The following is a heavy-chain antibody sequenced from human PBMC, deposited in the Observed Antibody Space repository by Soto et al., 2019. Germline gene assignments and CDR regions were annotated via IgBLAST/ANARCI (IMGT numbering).Heavy chain of an antibody. CDR3: ERDSTMVRGASRSYFDY. V-gene: IGHV1-18*01. Sequence: EASVKVSCKASGYTFTSYGISWVRQAPGQGLEWMGWISAYNGNTNYAQKLQGRVTMTTDTSTSTAYMELRSLRSDDTAVYYCERDSTMVRGASRSYFDYWGQGTLVTVSS. D-gene: IGHD3-10*01. CDR1: GYTFTSYG. CDR2: ISAYNGNT. J-gene: IGHJ4*02.